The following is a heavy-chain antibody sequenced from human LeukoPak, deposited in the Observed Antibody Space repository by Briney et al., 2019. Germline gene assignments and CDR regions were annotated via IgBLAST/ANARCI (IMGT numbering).Heavy chain of an antibody. CDR2: ISWDGGST. J-gene: IGHJ4*02. V-gene: IGHV3-43D*03. CDR1: GFTFDDYA. Sequence: LPGGSLRLSCAASGFTFDDYAMHWVRHAPGKGLEWVSLISWDGGSTYYADSVKGRFTISRDNSKNSLYLQMNSLRAEDTALYYCARGTRALPFDYWGQGTLVTVSS. D-gene: IGHD3-16*01. CDR3: ARGTRALPFDY.